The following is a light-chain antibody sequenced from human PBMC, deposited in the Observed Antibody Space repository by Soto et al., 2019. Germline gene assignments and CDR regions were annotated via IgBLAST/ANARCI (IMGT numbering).Light chain of an antibody. CDR3: HQLLSWPRT. V-gene: IGKV3D-11*03. CDR1: PYIHTR. CDR2: QTS. J-gene: IGKJ1*01. Sequence: EIVLTKSPAALSSFPTDRVSLSCWASPYIHTRLAWYQHRPGEAARLFIYQTSISAAGIPARFRPTGRGTDFTLTIRGIHPGDFPLYYCHQLLSWPRTCGQGTKVDI.